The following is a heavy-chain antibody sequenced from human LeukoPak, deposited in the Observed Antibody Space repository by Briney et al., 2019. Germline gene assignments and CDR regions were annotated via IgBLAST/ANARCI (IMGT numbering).Heavy chain of an antibody. CDR2: IIPIFGTA. Sequence: ASVKVSCKASGYTFTGYYMHWVRQAPGQGLEWMGGIIPIFGTANYAQKFQGRVTITADKSTSTAYMELSSLRSEDTAVYYCAREAIVVVPAAMEGASRFDPWGQGTLVTVSS. J-gene: IGHJ5*02. CDR1: GYTFTGYY. D-gene: IGHD2-2*01. V-gene: IGHV1-69*06. CDR3: AREAIVVVPAAMEGASRFDP.